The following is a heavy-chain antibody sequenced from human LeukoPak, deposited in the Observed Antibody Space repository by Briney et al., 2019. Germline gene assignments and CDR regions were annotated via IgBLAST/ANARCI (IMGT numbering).Heavy chain of an antibody. CDR3: ARDSYYDFWSGPCDY. CDR1: GYTFTSYG. CDR2: ISAYNGNT. Sequence: GASVKVSCKASGYTFTSYGISWVRQAPGQGLEWMGWISAYNGNTNYAQKLQGRVTMTTDTSTSTAYMELRSLRSDDTAVYYCARDSYYDFWSGPCDYWGQGTLVTVSS. D-gene: IGHD3-3*01. J-gene: IGHJ4*02. V-gene: IGHV1-18*01.